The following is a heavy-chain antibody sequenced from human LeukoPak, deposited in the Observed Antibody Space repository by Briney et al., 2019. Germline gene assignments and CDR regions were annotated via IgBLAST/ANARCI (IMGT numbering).Heavy chain of an antibody. V-gene: IGHV4-39*01. Sequence: SETLSLTCTVSGGSISSSSYYWGWIRQPPGKGLEWIGSIYYSGSTYYNPSLKSRVAISVDTSKNQFSLKLSSVTAADTAVFYCARAYVRCGYRVLCYFDYWGQGTLVSVSS. CDR1: GGSISSSSYY. CDR3: ARAYVRCGYRVLCYFDY. CDR2: IYYSGST. D-gene: IGHD3-22*01. J-gene: IGHJ4*02.